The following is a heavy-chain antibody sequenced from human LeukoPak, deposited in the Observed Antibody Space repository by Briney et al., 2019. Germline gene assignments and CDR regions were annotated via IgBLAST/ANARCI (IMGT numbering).Heavy chain of an antibody. CDR3: ANGNRCTSPNCLGYYYFYMDV. J-gene: IGHJ6*03. D-gene: IGHD2-8*01. V-gene: IGHV3-23*01. Sequence: GGSLRLTCAASGFTFSSYAMNWVRQAPGRGLEWVSGFSGSGGTTYYADSVKGRFTISRDNSKNTLYLQMNSLRAEDTAVYYCANGNRCTSPNCLGYYYFYMDVWGKGTTVTVSS. CDR1: GFTFSSYA. CDR2: FSGSGGTT.